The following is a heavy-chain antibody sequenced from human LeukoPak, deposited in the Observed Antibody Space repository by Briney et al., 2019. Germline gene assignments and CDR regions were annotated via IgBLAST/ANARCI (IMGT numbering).Heavy chain of an antibody. CDR2: INPRGST. D-gene: IGHD5-24*01. J-gene: IGHJ4*02. CDR1: GGSFSGYY. V-gene: IGHV4-34*01. CDR3: ARRRLGYFFDY. Sequence: SETLSLTCGVYGGSFSGYYWSWIRQPPGKGLEWVGVINPRGSTNYHPSLKSRVTLSADTSKNQFSLTLNSVTAADTAVYYCARRRLGYFFDYWGQGTLVTVSS.